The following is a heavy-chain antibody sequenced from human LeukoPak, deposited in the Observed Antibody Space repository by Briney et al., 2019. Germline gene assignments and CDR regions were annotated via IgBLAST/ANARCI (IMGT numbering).Heavy chain of an antibody. CDR2: INHSGST. V-gene: IGHV4-34*01. D-gene: IGHD6-13*01. CDR1: GGSFSGYY. J-gene: IGHJ4*02. Sequence: PSGTLSLTCAVYGGSFSGYYWSWIRQPPGKGLEWVGEINHSGSTNYNPSLKSRVTISVDTSKNQFSLKLSSVTAADTAVYYCARVLRQQPVRGIFDYWGQGTLVTVSS. CDR3: ARVLRQQPVRGIFDY.